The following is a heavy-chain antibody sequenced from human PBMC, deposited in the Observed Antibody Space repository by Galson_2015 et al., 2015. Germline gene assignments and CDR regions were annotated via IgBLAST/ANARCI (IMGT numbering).Heavy chain of an antibody. Sequence: SVKVSCKASGYTFSSYGISWARQAPGQGLEWMAWISAYNGDTKYAQKLQGRVTMTTDTSTSTAYMELRSLRSDDTAVYYCAREGYCSCGRFYPDYAFDIWGQGTILTVSS. D-gene: IGHD2-15*01. V-gene: IGHV1-18*01. J-gene: IGHJ3*02. CDR3: AREGYCSCGRFYPDYAFDI. CDR2: ISAYNGDT. CDR1: GYTFSSYG.